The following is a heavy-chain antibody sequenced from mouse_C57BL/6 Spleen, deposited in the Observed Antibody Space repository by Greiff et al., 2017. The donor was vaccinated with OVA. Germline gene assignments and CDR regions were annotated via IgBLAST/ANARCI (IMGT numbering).Heavy chain of an antibody. Sequence: DVQLVESGPGLVKPSQSLSLTCSVTGYSITSGYYWNWIRQFPGNKLEWMGYISYDGSNNYNPSLKNRISITRDTSKNQFFLKLNSVTTEDTATYYCASGGYDYDVNAMDYWGQGTSVTVSS. J-gene: IGHJ4*01. CDR3: ASGGYDYDVNAMDY. CDR1: GYSITSGYY. V-gene: IGHV3-6*01. CDR2: ISYDGSN. D-gene: IGHD2-4*01.